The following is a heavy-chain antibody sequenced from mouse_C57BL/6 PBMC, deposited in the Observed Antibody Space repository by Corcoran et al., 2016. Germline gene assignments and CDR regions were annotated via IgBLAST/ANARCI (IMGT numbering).Heavy chain of an antibody. Sequence: EVQLQQSGPELVKPGASVKISCKASGYTFTDYNMDWVKQSHGKSLEWIGDINPNNGGTIYNQKFKGKATLTVDKSSSTAYMELRSLTSEDTAVYYCARSLHYGSYFDYWGQGTTLTVSS. CDR3: ARSLHYGSYFDY. CDR2: INPNNGGT. J-gene: IGHJ2*01. D-gene: IGHD1-1*01. CDR1: GYTFTDYN. V-gene: IGHV1-18*01.